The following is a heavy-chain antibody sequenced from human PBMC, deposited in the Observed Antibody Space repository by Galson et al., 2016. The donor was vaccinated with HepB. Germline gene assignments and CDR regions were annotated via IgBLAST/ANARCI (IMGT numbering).Heavy chain of an antibody. CDR3: ARDSSDWSLPSGLYGMDV. CDR2: MNPPSGRT. V-gene: IGHV1-46*01. J-gene: IGHJ6*02. D-gene: IGHD6-19*01. Sequence: SVKVSCKASGYTFSSHYMHWVRQAPGRGLEWLGAMNPPSGRTSYAQKFQGRVAMTRDTSTSTVYMELTSLTANDTAIYYCARDSSDWSLPSGLYGMDVWGRGTTVTVSS. CDR1: GYTFSSHY.